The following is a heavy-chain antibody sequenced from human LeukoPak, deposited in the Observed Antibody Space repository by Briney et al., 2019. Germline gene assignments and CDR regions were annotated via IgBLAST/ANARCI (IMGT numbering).Heavy chain of an antibody. Sequence: PGGSLRLSCAASGFSFSSDNMNWVRQAPGKGLEWVSSITMSSTYIYHADSVKGRFTISRDNAKNSLFLQMNSLRAEDTAVYYCARVLRDYYFDYWGQGTLVTVSS. J-gene: IGHJ4*02. CDR3: ARVLRDYYFDY. V-gene: IGHV3-21*01. CDR2: ITMSSTYI. D-gene: IGHD3-9*01. CDR1: GFSFSSDN.